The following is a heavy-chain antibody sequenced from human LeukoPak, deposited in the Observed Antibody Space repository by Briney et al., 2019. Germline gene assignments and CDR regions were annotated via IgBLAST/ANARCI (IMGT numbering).Heavy chain of an antibody. Sequence: PSETLSLTCTVSGGSMSSYYWSWIRQPPGKGLEWIGYIYYSGSTKYNPSLKSRVTISVDTSKNQFSLKLSSVTAADTAVYYCARDGGKFDPWGQGTLVTVSS. V-gene: IGHV4-59*12. J-gene: IGHJ5*02. CDR3: ARDGGKFDP. D-gene: IGHD3-16*01. CDR1: GGSMSSYY. CDR2: IYYSGST.